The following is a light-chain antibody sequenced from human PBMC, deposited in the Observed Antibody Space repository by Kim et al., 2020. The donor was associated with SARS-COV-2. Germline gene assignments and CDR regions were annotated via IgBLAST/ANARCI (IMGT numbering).Light chain of an antibody. J-gene: IGKJ4*01. CDR2: DAS. Sequence: EIVLTQSLATLTLSPGERATLSCRASQSVSSYLGWYQQKPGQAPRLLIYDASNRATGIPARFSGSGSGTDFTLTISSLEPEDFAVYYCQQRSNWPLTFGGATKVDIK. CDR1: QSVSSY. V-gene: IGKV3-11*01. CDR3: QQRSNWPLT.